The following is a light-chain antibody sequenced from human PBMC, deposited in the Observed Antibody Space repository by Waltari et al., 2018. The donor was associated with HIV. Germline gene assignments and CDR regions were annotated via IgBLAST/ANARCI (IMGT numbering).Light chain of an antibody. V-gene: IGLV1-47*01. CDR1: KSNLGNTF. Sequence: QPKMTQAPSASKTPGQRLTMSCSGTKSNLGNTFISWYQQIAGAAPRLVMARNDQRPAGVPDRFSGTKSGTSAFLAITGLRLDDEATYFCASWDDNLGHWIFGGGTKLTVL. J-gene: IGLJ2*01. CDR3: ASWDDNLGHWI. CDR2: RND.